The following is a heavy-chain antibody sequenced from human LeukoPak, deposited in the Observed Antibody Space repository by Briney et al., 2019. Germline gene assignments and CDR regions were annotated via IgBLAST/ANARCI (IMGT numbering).Heavy chain of an antibody. CDR3: ARDGYSGSYRFDY. V-gene: IGHV1-46*01. Sequence: ASVEVSCTASGYTFTSYYMHWVRQAPGQGLEWMEIINPSGGSTSYAQKFQGRVTMTRDTSTSTVYMELSSLRSEDTAVYYCARDGYSGSYRFDYWGQGTLVTVSS. CDR1: GYTFTSYY. J-gene: IGHJ4*02. D-gene: IGHD1-26*01. CDR2: INPSGGST.